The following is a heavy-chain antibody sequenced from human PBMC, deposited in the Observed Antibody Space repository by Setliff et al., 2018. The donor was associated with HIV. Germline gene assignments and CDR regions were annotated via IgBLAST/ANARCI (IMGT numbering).Heavy chain of an antibody. J-gene: IGHJ4*02. Sequence: ASVKVSCKASGYTFTTYSFTWVRQAPGQGLEWMGWISAFNGNTNYTQKLQGRFTMTTDTSTSTAYMELRSLRSDDTAVYYCARGGYGWGDLGPVLDYWGQETLVTVSS. D-gene: IGHD5-12*01. V-gene: IGHV1-18*01. CDR3: ARGGYGWGDLGPVLDY. CDR2: ISAFNGNT. CDR1: GYTFTTYS.